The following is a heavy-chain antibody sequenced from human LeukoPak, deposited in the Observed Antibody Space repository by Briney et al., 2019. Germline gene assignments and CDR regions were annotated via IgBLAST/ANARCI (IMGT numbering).Heavy chain of an antibody. V-gene: IGHV3-48*01. J-gene: IGHJ6*02. CDR1: GFTFSSYW. CDR3: ATSSSWSYYYALDV. CDR2: ISGSSSTI. D-gene: IGHD6-13*01. Sequence: GGSLRLSCAASGFTFSSYWMHWVRQAPGRGPEWISYISGSSSTIKYADSVRGRFTISRDNAKNSLYLQMNSLRAEDTAVYYCATSSSWSYYYALDVWGQGTTVTVSS.